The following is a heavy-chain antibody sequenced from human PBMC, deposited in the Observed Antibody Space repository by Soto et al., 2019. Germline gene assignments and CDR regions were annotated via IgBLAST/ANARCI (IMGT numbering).Heavy chain of an antibody. Sequence: GGSLRLSCSASGFTFSSYAMHWVRQAPGKGLEYVSAISSNGGSTYYADSVKGRFTISRDNSKNTLCLQMSSLRAEGTAVYYCVNTYYYDSSGPNWGQGTLVNVSS. V-gene: IGHV3-64D*06. CDR2: ISSNGGST. CDR3: VNTYYYDSSGPN. J-gene: IGHJ4*02. CDR1: GFTFSSYA. D-gene: IGHD3-22*01.